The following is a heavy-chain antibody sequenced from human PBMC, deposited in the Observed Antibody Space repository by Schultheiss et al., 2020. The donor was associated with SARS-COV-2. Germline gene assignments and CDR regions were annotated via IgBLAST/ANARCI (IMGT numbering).Heavy chain of an antibody. CDR3: ARDGAFDYSLRDY. D-gene: IGHD4-11*01. J-gene: IGHJ4*02. Sequence: GSLRLSCAASGFTFSSYGMHWVRQAPGKGLEWVAVISYDGSNKYYADSVKGRFTISRDNSKNTLYLQMNSLRAEDTAVYYCARDGAFDYSLRDYWGQGTLVTVSS. V-gene: IGHV3-33*05. CDR1: GFTFSSYG. CDR2: ISYDGSNK.